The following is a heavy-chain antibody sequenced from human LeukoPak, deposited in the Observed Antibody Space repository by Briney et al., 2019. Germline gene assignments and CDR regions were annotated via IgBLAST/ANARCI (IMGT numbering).Heavy chain of an antibody. J-gene: IGHJ4*02. D-gene: IGHD3-3*01. V-gene: IGHV4-59*12. CDR2: IYHSGST. CDR1: GGSISSYY. CDR3: ARTYDFWSGYFDY. Sequence: PSETLSLTCTVSGGSISSYYWSWIRQPPGKGLEWIGSIYHSGSTYYNPSLKSRVTISVDKSKNQFSLKLSSVTAADTAVYYCARTYDFWSGYFDYWGQGTRVTVSS.